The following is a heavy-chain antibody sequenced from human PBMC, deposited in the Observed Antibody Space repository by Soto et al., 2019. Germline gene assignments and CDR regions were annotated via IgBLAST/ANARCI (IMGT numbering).Heavy chain of an antibody. V-gene: IGHV4-34*01. CDR3: ARGGSNDWQVAFDI. D-gene: IGHD3-9*01. CDR1: GGSFSTYY. J-gene: IGHJ3*02. Sequence: PSETLSLTCVVSGGSFSTYYYNWIRQSPGKGLEGIGEINHSGSNNYSPSLKSRVTMSLDTSKNQFSLKLTSVTAADTAVYYCARGGSNDWQVAFDIWGQGTMVTVSS. CDR2: INHSGSN.